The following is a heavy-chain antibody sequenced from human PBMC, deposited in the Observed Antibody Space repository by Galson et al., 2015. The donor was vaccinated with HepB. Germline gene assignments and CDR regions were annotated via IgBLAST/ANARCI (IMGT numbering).Heavy chain of an antibody. CDR2: IGTAGDT. Sequence: SLRLSCAASGFTFSSYDMHWVRQATGKGLEWVSAIGTAGDTYYPGSVKGRFTISRENAKNSLYLQMNSLRAGDTAVYYCARARGYCSGGSCYNYFDYWGQGTLVTVSS. V-gene: IGHV3-13*01. D-gene: IGHD2-15*01. CDR1: GFTFSSYD. J-gene: IGHJ4*02. CDR3: ARARGYCSGGSCYNYFDY.